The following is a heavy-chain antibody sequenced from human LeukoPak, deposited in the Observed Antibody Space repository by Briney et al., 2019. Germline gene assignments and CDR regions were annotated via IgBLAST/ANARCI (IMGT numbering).Heavy chain of an antibody. CDR1: GFTFSSYG. CDR3: AKDGAGGATRYFDY. J-gene: IGHJ4*02. CDR2: ISYDGSNK. D-gene: IGHD1-26*01. Sequence: GGSLRLSCAASGFTFSSYGMHWVRQAPGKGLEWVAVISYDGSNKYYADSAKGRFTISRDNSKNTLYLQMNSLRAEDTAVYCCAKDGAGGATRYFDYWGQGTLVTVSS. V-gene: IGHV3-30*18.